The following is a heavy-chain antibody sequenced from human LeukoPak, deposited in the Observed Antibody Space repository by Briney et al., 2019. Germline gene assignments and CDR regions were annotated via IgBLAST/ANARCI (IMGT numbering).Heavy chain of an antibody. Sequence: GASVKVSCTASGYTFTSYGISWVRQAPGQGLEWMGWISAYNGNTNYAQKLQGRVTMTTDTSTSTAYMELRSLRSDDTAVYYCAREGWGVVPDYFDYWGQGTLVTVSS. CDR2: ISAYNGNT. CDR3: AREGWGVVPDYFDY. J-gene: IGHJ4*02. D-gene: IGHD3-16*01. V-gene: IGHV1-18*01. CDR1: GYTFTSYG.